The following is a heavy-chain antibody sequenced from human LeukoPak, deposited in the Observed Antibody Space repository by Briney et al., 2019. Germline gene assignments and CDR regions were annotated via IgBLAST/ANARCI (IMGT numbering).Heavy chain of an antibody. CDR3: AKGAKRLGYCSGGTCYSNYDYYYMDV. V-gene: IGHV3-11*01. CDR2: IDSDGKTI. Sequence: GGSLRLSCVASRFKFNDYYMGWIRQAPGKGLQWLAYIDSDGKTIDYVDSVKGRFTISRDNAENSLYLQMNSLRAEDTAVYYCAKGAKRLGYCSGGTCYSNYDYYYMDVWGKGTTVTISS. D-gene: IGHD2-15*01. CDR1: RFKFNDYY. J-gene: IGHJ6*03.